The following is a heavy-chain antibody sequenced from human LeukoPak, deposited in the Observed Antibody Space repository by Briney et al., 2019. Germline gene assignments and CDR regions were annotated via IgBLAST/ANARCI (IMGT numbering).Heavy chain of an antibody. D-gene: IGHD3-22*01. CDR1: GYSFTNYW. CDR3: ARPSDYYDSSGYPGPFDY. J-gene: IGHJ4*02. V-gene: IGHV5-51*01. Sequence: GESLKISCKGSGYSFTNYWIGWVRQMPGKGLEWMGIIYPGDSDTRYSPSFQGQVTISADKSISTAYLQWSSLKASDTAMYYCARPSDYYDSSGYPGPFDYWGQGTLVTVSS. CDR2: IYPGDSDT.